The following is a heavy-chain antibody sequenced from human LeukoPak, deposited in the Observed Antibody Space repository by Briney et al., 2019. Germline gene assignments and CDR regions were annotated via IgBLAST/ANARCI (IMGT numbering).Heavy chain of an antibody. J-gene: IGHJ5*02. Sequence: PSETLSLTCAVYGGSFSGYYWSWIRQPPGKGLEWIGSIYYSGSTYYNPSLKSRVTISVDTSKNQFSLKLSSVTAADTAVYYCARDVQGGSYEWFDPWGQGTLVTVSS. CDR1: GGSFSGYY. D-gene: IGHD1-26*01. CDR2: IYYSGST. CDR3: ARDVQGGSYEWFDP. V-gene: IGHV4-34*01.